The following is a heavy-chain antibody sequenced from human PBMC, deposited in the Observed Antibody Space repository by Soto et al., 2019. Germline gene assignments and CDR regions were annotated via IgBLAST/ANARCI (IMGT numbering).Heavy chain of an antibody. CDR1: GYTFTSYG. J-gene: IGHJ4*02. V-gene: IGHV1-18*01. CDR2: ISAYTGNT. D-gene: IGHD1-26*01. Sequence: QVQLVQSGAEVKKPGASVKVSCKASGYTFTSYGISWVRQAPGQGLEWMGWISAYTGNTNYAQKLQGRVTMTTDTSTSKAYRERRGLRSEDTAVYYCARDRGSSALDYWGQGTRVTVSS. CDR3: ARDRGSSALDY.